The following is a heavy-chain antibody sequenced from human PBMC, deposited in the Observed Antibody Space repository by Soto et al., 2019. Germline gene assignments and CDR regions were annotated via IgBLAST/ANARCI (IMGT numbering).Heavy chain of an antibody. Sequence: PSETLSLTCTVFGGSIRPYYWSWIRQPPGKELEWIGYIYYTGSTNYSPSLKSRVTMSLDTSKNLLSPKLNSVTAADTAVYYCARGSPLSSSFPLDYWGQGSLVPVSS. V-gene: IGHV4-59*12. CDR2: IYYTGST. CDR3: ARGSPLSSSFPLDY. D-gene: IGHD6-6*01. J-gene: IGHJ4*02. CDR1: GGSIRPYY.